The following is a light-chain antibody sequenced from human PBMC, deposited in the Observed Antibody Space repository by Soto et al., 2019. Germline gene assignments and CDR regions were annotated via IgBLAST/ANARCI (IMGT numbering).Light chain of an antibody. CDR1: SSNIGNNY. CDR3: GTWDSSLNIGV. Sequence: QSVLTQPPSVSAAPGQKVTISCSGSSSNIGNNYVSWYQQFPGTAPKLLIYDNNKRPSGIPDRFSGSKSGTSATLGITGLQTGDEAEYYCGTWDSSLNIGVFGGGTKVTVL. CDR2: DNN. V-gene: IGLV1-51*01. J-gene: IGLJ2*01.